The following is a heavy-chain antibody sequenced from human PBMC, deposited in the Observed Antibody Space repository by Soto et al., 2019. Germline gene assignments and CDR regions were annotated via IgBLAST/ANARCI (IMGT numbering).Heavy chain of an antibody. Sequence: ASVKVSCKASGYTFTSYGISWVRQAPGQGLEWMGRISAYNGNTNYAQKLQGRVTMTTDTSTSTAYMELRSLRSDDTAVYYCARTFDVVVVAATQDYYYYYMDVWGKGTTVTVSS. D-gene: IGHD2-15*01. CDR2: ISAYNGNT. J-gene: IGHJ6*03. CDR3: ARTFDVVVVAATQDYYYYYMDV. CDR1: GYTFTSYG. V-gene: IGHV1-18*01.